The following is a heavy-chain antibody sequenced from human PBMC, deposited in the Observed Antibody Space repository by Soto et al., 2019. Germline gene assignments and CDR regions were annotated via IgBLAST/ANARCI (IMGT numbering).Heavy chain of an antibody. Sequence: QVQLVQSGAEVQKPGSSVKVSCKASGDTFSDFAFSWVRQAPGQGLEWMGWTMPIFGTANYAQKFQGRVTITADAPTSTVYIELSRLRSEDTAVSYCATTLRPGVVVAGDFQYSYGMDVWGQGPTVTVSS. CDR1: GDTFSDFA. CDR3: ATTLRPGVVVAGDFQYSYGMDV. J-gene: IGHJ6*02. V-gene: IGHV1-69*01. D-gene: IGHD6-19*01. CDR2: TMPIFGTA.